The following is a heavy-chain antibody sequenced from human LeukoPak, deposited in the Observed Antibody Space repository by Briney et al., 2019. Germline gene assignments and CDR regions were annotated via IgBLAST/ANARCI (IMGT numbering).Heavy chain of an antibody. J-gene: IGHJ6*03. D-gene: IGHD6-6*01. Sequence: QTGGSLRLSCAASGFTFDDYAMHWVRQAPGKGLEWVSLISWDGGSTYYADSVKGRFTISRDNSKNSLYLQMNSLRAEDTALYYCAKAQVTYSSSFYYYYYMDVWGKGTAVTVSS. V-gene: IGHV3-43D*03. CDR3: AKAQVTYSSSFYYYYYMDV. CDR1: GFTFDDYA. CDR2: ISWDGGST.